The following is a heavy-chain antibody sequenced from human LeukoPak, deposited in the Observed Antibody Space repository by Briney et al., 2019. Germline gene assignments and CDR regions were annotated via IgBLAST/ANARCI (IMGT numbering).Heavy chain of an antibody. CDR1: VGTFNHYF. Sequence: SVKVSYKACVGTFNHYFLRWVRPAPGQGLEWMGGIIPIFGTANYAQKFQGRVTITADESTSLAYMELSSLGSEDLAVYYCARGGGPTALSLPSSFDYWGQGTLVTVSS. D-gene: IGHD2-2*01. V-gene: IGHV1-69*01. CDR3: ARGGGPTALSLPSSFDY. CDR2: IIPIFGTA. J-gene: IGHJ4*02.